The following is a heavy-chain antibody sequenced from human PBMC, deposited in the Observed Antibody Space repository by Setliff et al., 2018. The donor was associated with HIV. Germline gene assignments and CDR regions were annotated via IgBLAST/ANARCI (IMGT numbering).Heavy chain of an antibody. CDR1: GYTFTQSD. V-gene: IGHV1-8*03. D-gene: IGHD3-3*01. J-gene: IGHJ2*01. CDR2: MNPKSGNT. CDR3: ARSGPRDHDFWYDQSRRYFDP. Sequence: ASVKVSCKASGYTFTQSDINWVRQATGQSPEWMGWMNPKSGNTGYKQTFQDRITITRDTSINTIHMELKSLTSEDTAVYYCARSGPRDHDFWYDQSRRYFDPWGRGTLVTVSS.